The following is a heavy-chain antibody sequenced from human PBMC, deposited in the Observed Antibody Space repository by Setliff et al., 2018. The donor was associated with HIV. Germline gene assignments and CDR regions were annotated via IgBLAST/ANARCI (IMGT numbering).Heavy chain of an antibody. D-gene: IGHD3-22*01. V-gene: IGHV4-39*01. CDR3: ASRVYYYDSSGYLREEGFDP. Sequence: SETLSLTFTVSGGSLTPHDHYWSWIRQPPGKGLEWIGSIYYSGSTYYNPSLKSRVTISVDTSKNQFSLKLSSVTAADAAVYYCASRVYYYDSSGYLREEGFDPWGQGTLVTVSS. J-gene: IGHJ5*02. CDR1: GGSLTPHDHY. CDR2: IYYSGST.